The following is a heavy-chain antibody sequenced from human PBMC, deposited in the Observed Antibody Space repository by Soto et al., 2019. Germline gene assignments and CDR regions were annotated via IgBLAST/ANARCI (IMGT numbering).Heavy chain of an antibody. CDR3: ARGSWFGELGNVDYGMDV. V-gene: IGHV1-8*01. J-gene: IGHJ6*02. CDR1: GYTFSSYD. Sequence: QVQLVQSGAEVEKPGASVKVSCKASGYTFSSYDINWVRQASGQGLEWMGWMDPNTGDTSYAPKFRGRVTMTRNTSISTAYMDLSSLISKDTAVYYWARGSWFGELGNVDYGMDVWGQGTTVTVSS. CDR2: MDPNTGDT. D-gene: IGHD3-10*01.